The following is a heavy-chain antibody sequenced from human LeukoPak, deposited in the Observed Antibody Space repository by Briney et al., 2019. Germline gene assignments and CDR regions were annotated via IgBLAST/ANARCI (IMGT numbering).Heavy chain of an antibody. CDR1: GYAFTSYG. CDR3: ARQGVPVVPRGWFDP. Sequence: ASVKVSSKASGYAFTSYGINWVRQAPGHGLEWMGWISTYNGNTNYAQNLQGRVTMTTDTSTSTAYMELRSLRSDDTAVYYCARQGVPVVPRGWFDPWGQGTLVTVSS. CDR2: ISTYNGNT. V-gene: IGHV1-18*01. D-gene: IGHD2-2*01. J-gene: IGHJ5*02.